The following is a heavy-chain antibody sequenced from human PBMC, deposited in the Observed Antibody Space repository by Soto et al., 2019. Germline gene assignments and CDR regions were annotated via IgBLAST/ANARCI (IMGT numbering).Heavy chain of an antibody. Sequence: GGSLRLSCAASGFTFSNYAMSWVRQAPGKGLAWVSAISGSGGSTYYADSVKGRFTISRDNSKNTLYLQMNSLRAEDPAVYYCAKEYYDILTGDCYGMDVWGQGTTVTVSS. D-gene: IGHD3-9*01. V-gene: IGHV3-23*01. CDR1: GFTFSNYA. CDR2: ISGSGGST. J-gene: IGHJ6*02. CDR3: AKEYYDILTGDCYGMDV.